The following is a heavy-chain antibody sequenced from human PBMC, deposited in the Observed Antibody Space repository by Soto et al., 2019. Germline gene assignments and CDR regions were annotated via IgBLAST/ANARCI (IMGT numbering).Heavy chain of an antibody. V-gene: IGHV3-9*01. CDR2: ISWNSGSI. Sequence: EVQLVESGGGLVQPGRSLRLSCAASGFTFDDYAMHWVRQAPGKGLEWVSGISWNSGSIGYADSVKGRFTISRDNAKNSLYLQMNSLRAEDTTLYYCAKSRKKSNRAKPSYYYGMDVLVQGTTVTVSS. J-gene: IGHJ6*02. CDR3: AKSRKKSNRAKPSYYYGMDV. CDR1: GFTFDDYA.